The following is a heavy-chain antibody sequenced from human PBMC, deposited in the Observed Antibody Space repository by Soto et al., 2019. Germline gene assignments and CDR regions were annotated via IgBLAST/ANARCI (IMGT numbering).Heavy chain of an antibody. CDR1: GGSISSYY. CDR2: IYYSGST. Sequence: SETLSLTCTVSGGSISSYYWSWIRQPPGKGLEWIGYIYYSGSTNYNPSLKSRVTISVDTSKNQFSLKLSSVTAADTAVYYCARGLIDDFWAADSYYGMDVWGQGTTVTVSS. D-gene: IGHD3-3*01. J-gene: IGHJ6*02. V-gene: IGHV4-59*01. CDR3: ARGLIDDFWAADSYYGMDV.